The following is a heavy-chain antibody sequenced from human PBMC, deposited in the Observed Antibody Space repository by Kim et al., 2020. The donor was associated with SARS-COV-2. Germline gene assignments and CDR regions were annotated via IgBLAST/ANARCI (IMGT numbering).Heavy chain of an antibody. CDR3: AKDLKQQLVADWFDP. V-gene: IGHV3-30*02. J-gene: IGHJ5*02. Sequence: DSVKGRFTIPRDNSKNTLYLQMNSLRAEDTAVYYCAKDLKQQLVADWFDPWGQGTLVTVSS. D-gene: IGHD6-13*01.